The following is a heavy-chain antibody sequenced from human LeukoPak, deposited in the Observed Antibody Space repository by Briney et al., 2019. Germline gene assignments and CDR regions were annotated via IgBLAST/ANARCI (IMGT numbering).Heavy chain of an antibody. CDR2: ISSSTNSI. CDR1: GFTFSSYS. D-gene: IGHD3-10*01. V-gene: IGHV3-48*02. CDR3: ARVLTSGGSGTYYTYYFDY. Sequence: GGSLRLSCAASGFTFSSYSMNWVRQAPGKGLEWVSYISSSTNSIYYAESVRGRFTISRDNARNSLFLQMNSLRDEDTAVYYCARVLTSGGSGTYYTYYFDYWGQGTLVTISS. J-gene: IGHJ4*02.